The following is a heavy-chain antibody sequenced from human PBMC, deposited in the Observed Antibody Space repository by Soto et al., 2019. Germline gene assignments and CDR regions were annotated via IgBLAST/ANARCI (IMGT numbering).Heavy chain of an antibody. Sequence: QVQLVESGGGLVKPGGSLRLSCAASGFTFSDYYMNWIRQAPGKGLEWVSYITSSGSNIYYADSVKGRFTISRDNAKNSLYMQMNSLKAEVTAVYYCARGESGYRYVYDYLIWGQATTVTVSS. CDR2: ITSSGSNI. CDR1: GFTFSDYY. V-gene: IGHV3-11*01. CDR3: ARGESGYRYVYDYLI. J-gene: IGHJ6*02. D-gene: IGHD5-18*01.